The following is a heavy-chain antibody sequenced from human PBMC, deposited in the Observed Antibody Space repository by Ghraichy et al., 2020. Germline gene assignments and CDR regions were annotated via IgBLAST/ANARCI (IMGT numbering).Heavy chain of an antibody. D-gene: IGHD2-15*01. CDR3: AREGCSGGSCYRPFWDY. V-gene: IGHV4-34*01. Sequence: SETLSLTCAVYGGSFSGYYWSWIRQPPGKGLEWIGEINHSGSTNYNPSLKSRVTISVDTSKNQFSLKLSSVTAADTAVYYCAREGCSGGSCYRPFWDYWGQGTLVTVSS. J-gene: IGHJ4*02. CDR2: INHSGST. CDR1: GGSFSGYY.